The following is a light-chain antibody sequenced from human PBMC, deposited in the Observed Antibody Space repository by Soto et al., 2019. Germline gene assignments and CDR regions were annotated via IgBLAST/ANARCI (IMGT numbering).Light chain of an antibody. V-gene: IGKV1-16*01. CDR3: QQYDSYPYI. Sequence: DIQMTQSPSSLSASVGDRVTITCRASQDIGRSFAWFQQKPGQAPNSLVYDAFIFQSGVPSRFTVSGSGTDFTLTISGLQPEDFATYYCQQYDSYPYIFGGGTKVEIK. CDR2: DAF. CDR1: QDIGRS. J-gene: IGKJ4*01.